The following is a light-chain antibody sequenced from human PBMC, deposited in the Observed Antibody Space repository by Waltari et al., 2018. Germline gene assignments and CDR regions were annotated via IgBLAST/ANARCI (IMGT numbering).Light chain of an antibody. V-gene: IGKV1-33*01. CDR1: QDINNW. J-gene: IGKJ3*01. CDR3: QQHDNPPFT. Sequence: DIQMTQSPSSLSASVGDRVTITCRASQDINNWFAWYQQKSGTAPKLLIYRASRLERGVPSRFSGGGSGTGFTLTITSLQPEDIGTYYCQQHDNPPFTFGPGTKVEIK. CDR2: RAS.